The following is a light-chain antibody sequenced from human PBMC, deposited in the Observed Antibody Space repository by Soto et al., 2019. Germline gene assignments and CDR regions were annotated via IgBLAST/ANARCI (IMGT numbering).Light chain of an antibody. J-gene: IGLJ7*01. Sequence: QAVVTQPASVSGSPGQSITISCTGTSSDVGGYNYVSWYQQQSGKAPKLIIHEVSNRPSGVSNRFSGSKSGNTASLTISGPQAEDEADYYCDSYTSSRAYVFGIGTQLTVL. CDR3: DSYTSSRAYV. CDR1: SSDVGGYNY. V-gene: IGLV2-14*01. CDR2: EVS.